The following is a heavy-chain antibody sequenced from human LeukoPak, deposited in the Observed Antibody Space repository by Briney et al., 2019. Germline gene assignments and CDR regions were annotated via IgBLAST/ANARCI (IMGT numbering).Heavy chain of an antibody. CDR3: ARVGYSASGNYYNGRGAFDY. Sequence: SETLSLTCTVSGGSISSYYWSWIRQPPGKGLEWIGYIYYSGNTNYNPSLKSRVTISVDTSKNQFSLKLSSVTAADTAVYYCARVGYSASGNYYNGRGAFDYWGQGTLVTVSS. J-gene: IGHJ4*02. V-gene: IGHV4-59*01. CDR1: GGSISSYY. D-gene: IGHD3-10*01. CDR2: IYYSGNT.